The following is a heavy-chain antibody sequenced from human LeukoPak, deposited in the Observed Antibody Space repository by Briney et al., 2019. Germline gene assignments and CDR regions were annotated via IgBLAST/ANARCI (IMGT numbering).Heavy chain of an antibody. CDR3: ARRVHCYGSGRIDY. Sequence: PSETLSLTCTVSGGSISTYLWSWIRQPPGKGLEWIGYIYYSGSTNYNPSLKSRVSISVDTSKNQFSLKLNSVTAADTAVYYCARRVHCYGSGRIDYWGQGTLVTVSS. CDR1: GGSISTYL. CDR2: IYYSGST. J-gene: IGHJ4*02. D-gene: IGHD3-10*01. V-gene: IGHV4-59*01.